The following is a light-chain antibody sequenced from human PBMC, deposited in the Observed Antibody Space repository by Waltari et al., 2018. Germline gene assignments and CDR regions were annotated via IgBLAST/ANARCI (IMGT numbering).Light chain of an antibody. Sequence: DVVMTQSPDSLAVSLGERATINYKSSQSLLYTSNNKNYLAWYQQKPGQPPKILIYWASIRESVVPDRFSGSGSGTDFTLTISGLQAEDVASYFCLQYLHTPRTFGQGTKVEIK. CDR1: QSLLYTSNNKNY. CDR3: LQYLHTPRT. CDR2: WAS. J-gene: IGKJ1*01. V-gene: IGKV4-1*01.